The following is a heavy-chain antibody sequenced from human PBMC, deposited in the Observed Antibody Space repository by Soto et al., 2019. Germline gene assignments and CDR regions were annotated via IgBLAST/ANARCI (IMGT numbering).Heavy chain of an antibody. Sequence: QVQLVQSGAEVEKPGASVKVSCKASGYTFTSYGISWVRQAPGQGLEWMGRISPYNGNTNYAQKLQGRVTMTTDTSTSTAYMELRSLRSDDTAVYYCARDRGYNWNYGWFDPWGQGTLVTVSS. D-gene: IGHD1-7*01. J-gene: IGHJ5*02. CDR3: ARDRGYNWNYGWFDP. CDR2: ISPYNGNT. CDR1: GYTFTSYG. V-gene: IGHV1-18*01.